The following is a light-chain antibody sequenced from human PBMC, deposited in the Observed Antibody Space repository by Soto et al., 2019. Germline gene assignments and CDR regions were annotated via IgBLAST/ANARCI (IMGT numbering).Light chain of an antibody. Sequence: DIQMTQSPSTLSASVGDRVTITCRASQSISNWLAWYQQKPGKAPKLLIYKASSLESGVPSRFSSSGSGTEFTLTISSLQPDDFATYYCQQYNNYWTFGQGTKVEIK. CDR2: KAS. J-gene: IGKJ1*01. CDR3: QQYNNYWT. CDR1: QSISNW. V-gene: IGKV1-5*03.